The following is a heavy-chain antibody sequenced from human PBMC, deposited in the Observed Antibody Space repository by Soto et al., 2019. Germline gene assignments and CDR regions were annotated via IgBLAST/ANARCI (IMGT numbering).Heavy chain of an antibody. CDR3: ARGLNRDRVFDY. CDR1: GASFSGYY. V-gene: IGHV4-34*01. CDR2: INHSGST. J-gene: IGHJ4*02. Sequence: SETLSLTCAVYGASFSGYYWSWIRQPPGKGLEWIGEINHSGSTNYNPSLKSRVTISVDTSKNQFSLKLSSVTAADTAVYYCARGLNRDRVFDYWGQGTLVTVSS. D-gene: IGHD2-21*02.